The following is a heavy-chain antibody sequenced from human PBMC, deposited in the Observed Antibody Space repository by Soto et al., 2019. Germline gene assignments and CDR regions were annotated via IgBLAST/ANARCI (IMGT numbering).Heavy chain of an antibody. CDR1: GFTVISNY. V-gene: IGHV3-53*04. Sequence: GGSLRLSCAASGFTVISNYMSWVRQAPGKGLEWVSVIYSGGSTYYADSVKGRFTISRHNSKNTLYLQMNSLRAEDTAVYYCARGYSSSWPDAFDIWGQGTMVTVSS. CDR3: ARGYSSSWPDAFDI. J-gene: IGHJ3*02. D-gene: IGHD6-13*01. CDR2: IYSGGST.